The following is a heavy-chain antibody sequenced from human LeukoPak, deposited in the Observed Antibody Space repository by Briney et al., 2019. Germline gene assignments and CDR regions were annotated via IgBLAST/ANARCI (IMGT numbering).Heavy chain of an antibody. CDR3: TKSDGYGLIRI. J-gene: IGHJ3*02. D-gene: IGHD3-10*01. CDR1: SGSIFNNNW. CDR2: IFHSGST. V-gene: IGHV4-4*02. Sequence: PSETLSLTCTVSSGSIFNNNWWSWVRQPPGKGLEWIGQIFHSGSTSYSPSLKSRVTISMDKSKNQISLRLTSVTAADTAAYYCTKSDGYGLIRICGRGTMVTVSS.